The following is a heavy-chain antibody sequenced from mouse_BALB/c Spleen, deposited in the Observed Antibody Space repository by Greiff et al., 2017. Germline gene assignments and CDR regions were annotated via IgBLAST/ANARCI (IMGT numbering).Heavy chain of an antibody. D-gene: IGHD1-2*01. CDR2: ISSGSSTI. V-gene: IGHV5-17*02. Sequence: EVKLMESGGGLVQPGGSRKLSCAASGFTFSSFGMHWVRQAPEKGLEWVAYISSGSSTIYYADTVKGRFTISRDNPKNTLFLQMTSLRSEDTAMYYCARGGYGHYAMDYWGQGTSVTVSS. CDR3: ARGGYGHYAMDY. CDR1: GFTFSSFG. J-gene: IGHJ4*01.